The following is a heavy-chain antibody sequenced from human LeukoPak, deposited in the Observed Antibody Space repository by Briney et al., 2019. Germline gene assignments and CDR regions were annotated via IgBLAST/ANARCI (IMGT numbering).Heavy chain of an antibody. V-gene: IGHV1-18*01. CDR3: ARDYDFWSGYYSCDY. CDR1: GYTFTSYG. Sequence: ASVKVSCKASGYTFTSYGISWVRQAPGQGLEWMGWISAYNGNTNYAQKLQGRVTMTTDTSTSTAYMELRSLRSDDTAVYYCARDYDFWSGYYSCDYWGQGTLVTVSS. J-gene: IGHJ4*02. CDR2: ISAYNGNT. D-gene: IGHD3-3*01.